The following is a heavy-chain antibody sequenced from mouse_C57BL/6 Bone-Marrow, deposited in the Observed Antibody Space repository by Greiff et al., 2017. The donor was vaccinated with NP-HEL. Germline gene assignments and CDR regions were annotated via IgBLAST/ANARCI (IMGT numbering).Heavy chain of an antibody. CDR1: GFNIKDDY. J-gene: IGHJ2*01. Sequence: VQLQQSGAELVRPGASVKLSCTASGFNIKDDYMHWVKQRPEQGLEWIGWIDPENGDTEYASKFQGKATITADTSSNTAYLQLSSLTSEDTAVYYCTKEVLLRYWGQGTTLTGSS. CDR2: IDPENGDT. CDR3: TKEVLLRY. V-gene: IGHV14-4*01. D-gene: IGHD1-1*01.